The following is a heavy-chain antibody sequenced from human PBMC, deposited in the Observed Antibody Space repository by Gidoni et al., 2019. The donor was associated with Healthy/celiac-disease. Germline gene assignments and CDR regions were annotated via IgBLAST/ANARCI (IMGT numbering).Heavy chain of an antibody. D-gene: IGHD3-9*01. V-gene: IGHV3-33*01. CDR3: ARGHMSYDILTGYYTSPDY. CDR1: GFSFSSYG. Sequence: QVQLVESGGGVVQPGRSLRLSCAASGFSFSSYGMNWVRQAPGKGLDGVAVIWYDGSNKYYADSVKGRFTISRDNSKNTLYLQMNSLRAEDTAVYYCARGHMSYDILTGYYTSPDYWGQGTLVTVSS. CDR2: IWYDGSNK. J-gene: IGHJ4*02.